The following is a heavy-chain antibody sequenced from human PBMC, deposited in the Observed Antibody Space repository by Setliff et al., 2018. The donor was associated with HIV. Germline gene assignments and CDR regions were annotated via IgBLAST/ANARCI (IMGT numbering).Heavy chain of an antibody. CDR1: RFDFNNYW. D-gene: IGHD3-10*01. Sequence: PGGSLRLSCAASRFDFNNYWMCWVRQAPGKGLEWVANIGQDGSEKNYVDYVKGRFTISRDNAKNSMDLQMNSLRAEDTAIYYCARKLRPGHGVDVWGQGTTVTVSS. V-gene: IGHV3-7*01. CDR3: ARKLRPGHGVDV. CDR2: IGQDGSEK. J-gene: IGHJ6*02.